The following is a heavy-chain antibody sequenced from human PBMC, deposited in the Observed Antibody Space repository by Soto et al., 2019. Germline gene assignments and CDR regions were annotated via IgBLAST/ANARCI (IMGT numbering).Heavy chain of an antibody. CDR3: ARRKVAAKTHYGMDV. CDR2: ISYDGSNK. J-gene: IGHJ6*02. V-gene: IGHV3-30-3*01. CDR1: GFTFSSYA. Sequence: HPGGSLRLSCAASGFTFSSYAMHWVRQAPGKGLEWVAVISYDGSNKYYADSVKGRFTISRDNSKNTLYLQMNSLRAEDTAVYYCARRKVAAKTHYGMDVWGQGTTVTVSS. D-gene: IGHD2-15*01.